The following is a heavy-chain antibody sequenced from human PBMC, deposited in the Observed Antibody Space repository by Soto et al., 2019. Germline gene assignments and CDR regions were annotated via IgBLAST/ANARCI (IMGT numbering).Heavy chain of an antibody. CDR2: ITPMFGTP. CDR3: ARDGTLYDSSAYYYLY. D-gene: IGHD3-22*01. Sequence: RASVKVSCKASGGTFSRHTITWVRQAPGQGLEWMGGITPMFGTPNYAQKFQGRVTITADESTSTAYMELSSLRSEDTAMYYCARDGTLYDSSAYYYLYWGQGTLVTVSS. CDR1: GGTFSRHT. J-gene: IGHJ4*02. V-gene: IGHV1-69*13.